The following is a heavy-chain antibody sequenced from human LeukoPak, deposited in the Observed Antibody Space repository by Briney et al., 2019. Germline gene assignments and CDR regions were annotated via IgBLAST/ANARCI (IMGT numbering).Heavy chain of an antibody. Sequence: GGSLRLSCAASGFTFSSYGMHWVRQAPGKGLEWVAFIRYDGSNKYYADSVKGRFTISRDNSKNTLYLQMGSLRAEDMAVYYCARDGSGWYMYYYYMDVWGKGTTVTVSS. J-gene: IGHJ6*03. V-gene: IGHV3-30*02. D-gene: IGHD6-19*01. CDR2: IRYDGSNK. CDR3: ARDGSGWYMYYYYMDV. CDR1: GFTFSSYG.